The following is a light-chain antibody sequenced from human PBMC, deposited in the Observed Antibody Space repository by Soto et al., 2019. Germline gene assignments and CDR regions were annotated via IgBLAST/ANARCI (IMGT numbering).Light chain of an antibody. Sequence: QSVLTQPASVSGSPGQSITISCSGTSSDIGAYDHVAWYQQFTGKSPKLVIYSVSNRPSGVSNRFSGSKSGNTASLTISGLQAEDEADYYCISYTVSRSYVFGSGTKVTVL. CDR1: SSDIGAYDH. CDR3: ISYTVSRSYV. J-gene: IGLJ1*01. CDR2: SVS. V-gene: IGLV2-14*01.